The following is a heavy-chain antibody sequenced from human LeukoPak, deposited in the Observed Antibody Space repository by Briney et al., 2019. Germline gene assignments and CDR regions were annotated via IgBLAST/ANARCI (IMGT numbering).Heavy chain of an antibody. CDR2: IYYSGST. Sequence: SETLSLTCTVSGGSISSSSYYWGWIRQPPGKGLEWIGSIYYSGSTYYNPSLKSRVTISVDTSKYQFSLKLRSVTAADTAVYYCARVGGITMIVVLITDAFDIWGQGTMVTVSS. J-gene: IGHJ3*02. CDR3: ARVGGITMIVVLITDAFDI. V-gene: IGHV4-39*07. D-gene: IGHD3-22*01. CDR1: GGSISSSSYY.